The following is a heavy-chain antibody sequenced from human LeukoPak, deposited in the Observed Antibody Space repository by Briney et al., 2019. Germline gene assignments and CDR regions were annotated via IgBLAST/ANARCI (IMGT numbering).Heavy chain of an antibody. CDR2: ISSTSSSI. J-gene: IGHJ4*02. Sequence: AGGSLRLSCAASGXTFSSYTLSWVRQAPGKGLEWVSSISSTSSSIYYADSVKGRFTISRDNAKKSLYLQMNSLKAEDTAVYYCARSRATDYWGQGTLVTVSS. CDR1: GXTFSSYT. V-gene: IGHV3-21*01. CDR3: ARSRATDY.